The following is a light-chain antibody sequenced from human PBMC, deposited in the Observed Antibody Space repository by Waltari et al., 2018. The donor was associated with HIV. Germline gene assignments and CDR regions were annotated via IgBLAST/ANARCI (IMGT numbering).Light chain of an antibody. V-gene: IGKV1-5*03. J-gene: IGKJ1*01. Sequence: DIQMTQSPSTLSASVGDRVTITCRASQSISSWLAWYQQKPGEAPKLLIYKASSLESGVPSRFSGSGSGTEFTLTISSLQPDDFATYYCQQSRTFGQGTNVDIK. CDR1: QSISSW. CDR2: KAS. CDR3: QQSRT.